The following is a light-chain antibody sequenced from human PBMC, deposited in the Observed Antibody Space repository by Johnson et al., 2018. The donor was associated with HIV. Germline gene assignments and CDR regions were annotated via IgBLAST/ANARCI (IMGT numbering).Light chain of an antibody. CDR3: GTWDSSLSANYV. CDR1: SSNIGNNF. J-gene: IGLJ1*01. CDR2: ENN. Sequence: QSILTQPPSVSAAPGQKVTISCSGSSSNIGNNFVSWYQQFPGTAPKLLMYENNKRPSGISDRFSDSQSGTSATLAITGLQTGDEADYYCGTWDSSLSANYVFGTGAKVTVL. V-gene: IGLV1-51*02.